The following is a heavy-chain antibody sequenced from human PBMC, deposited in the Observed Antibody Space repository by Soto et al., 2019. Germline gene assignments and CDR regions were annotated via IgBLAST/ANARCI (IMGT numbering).Heavy chain of an antibody. D-gene: IGHD6-13*01. CDR1: GFTFSTHA. CDR2: ISYDVTTK. CDR3: ARYWRTAGTTRWFDP. Sequence: QEQVVESGGGVVQPGRSLRLSCAASGFTFSTHAMHWVRQAPGRGLEWVAIISYDVTTKDYADSVKGRFTISRDNSKNAVYLQMTSLRSEDTALYYCARYWRTAGTTRWFDPWGQGTLVTVSS. V-gene: IGHV3-30-3*01. J-gene: IGHJ5*02.